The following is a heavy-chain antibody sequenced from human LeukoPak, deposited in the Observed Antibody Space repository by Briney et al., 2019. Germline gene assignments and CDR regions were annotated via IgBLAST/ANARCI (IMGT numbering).Heavy chain of an antibody. J-gene: IGHJ6*04. D-gene: IGHD2-8*01. CDR1: GDGGSSKNVA. Sequence: PSQTLSLNSAISGDGGSSKNVAWNWIRQSPSRSLELLGGTYFTSKWLYYYGSAVKSRIIAKGGASTNLFCLQLKPMTPEDTAVYYWARSVRSHYSHYYGMEVWGRGTTVIVSA. V-gene: IGHV6-1*01. CDR3: ARSVRSHYSHYYGMEV. CDR2: TYFTSKWLY.